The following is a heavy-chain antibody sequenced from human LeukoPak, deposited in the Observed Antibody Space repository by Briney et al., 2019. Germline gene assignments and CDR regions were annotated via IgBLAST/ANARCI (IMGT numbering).Heavy chain of an antibody. D-gene: IGHD1-7*01. Sequence: PSETLSLTCTFSGGSIRSANYYWGWIRQPPGKGLEWIGTTYYSGTTYYNPSLKSRVTISVDTSKNQFSLKLSSVTAADTAVYYCARQSGSSNYFDPWGQGTLVTVSS. CDR1: GGSIRSANYY. CDR3: ARQSGSSNYFDP. CDR2: TYYSGTT. V-gene: IGHV4-39*01. J-gene: IGHJ5*02.